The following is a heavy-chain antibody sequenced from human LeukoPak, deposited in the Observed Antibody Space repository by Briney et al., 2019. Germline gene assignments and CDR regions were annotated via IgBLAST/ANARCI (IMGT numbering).Heavy chain of an antibody. Sequence: ASVKVSCKASGYTFTGYYMHWVRQAPGQGLEWMGWINPNSGGTNYAQKFQGRVTMTRDTSISTAYMELSRLRSDDTAVYYCARDQNYYGSGRDYWGQGTLVTVSS. V-gene: IGHV1-2*02. CDR3: ARDQNYYGSGRDY. CDR2: INPNSGGT. J-gene: IGHJ4*02. CDR1: GYTFTGYY. D-gene: IGHD3-10*01.